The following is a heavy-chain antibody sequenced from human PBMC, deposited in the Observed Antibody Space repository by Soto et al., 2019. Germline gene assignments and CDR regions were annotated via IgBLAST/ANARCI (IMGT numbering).Heavy chain of an antibody. D-gene: IGHD7-27*01. J-gene: IGHJ4*02. V-gene: IGHV3-11*06. CDR1: GFTFTDYH. CDR2: ISETGSHT. CDR3: ARSLRATSPLTF. Sequence: GGSLRLSCEASGFTFTDYHMSWIRQAPGKGLEWVALISETGSHTAYAESVKGRSTISRDNARPSVFLQMNSLRSDDTAVYFCARSLRATSPLTFWGQGTPVTVSS.